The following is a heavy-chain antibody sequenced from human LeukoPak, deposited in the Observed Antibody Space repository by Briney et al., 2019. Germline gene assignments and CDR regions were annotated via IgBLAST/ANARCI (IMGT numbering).Heavy chain of an antibody. J-gene: IGHJ3*02. CDR1: GGSISGSSYY. D-gene: IGHD3-22*01. V-gene: IGHV4-39*07. CDR3: ARANYYDTSGYSRGAFDI. Sequence: PSETLSLTCTVSGGSISGSSYYWGLIRQPPGKGLQWIGSIYYSGSTYYNPSLKSRVTISVDTSKNQFSLKLSSVTAADTAVFYCARANYYDTSGYSRGAFDIWGQGTMVTVSS. CDR2: IYYSGST.